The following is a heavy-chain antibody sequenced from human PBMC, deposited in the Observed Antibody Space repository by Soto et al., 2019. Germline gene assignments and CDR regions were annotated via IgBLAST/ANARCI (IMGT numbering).Heavy chain of an antibody. J-gene: IGHJ6*02. D-gene: IGHD3-22*01. CDR3: AKGDYYYDSSGYYALGYGMDV. CDR2: ISWNSGSI. V-gene: IGHV3-9*01. Sequence: GGSMRLSCAASGFTFDDYAMHWVRQAPGKGLEWVSGISWNSGSIGYADSVKGRFTISRDNAKNSLYLQMNSLRAEDTALYYCAKGDYYYDSSGYYALGYGMDVWGQGTTVTVSS. CDR1: GFTFDDYA.